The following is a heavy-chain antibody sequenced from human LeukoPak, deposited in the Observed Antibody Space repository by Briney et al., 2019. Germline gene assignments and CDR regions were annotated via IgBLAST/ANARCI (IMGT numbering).Heavy chain of an antibody. J-gene: IGHJ4*02. Sequence: SETLSLTCAVYGGSFSGYYWSWIRQPPGKGLEWIGEINHSGSTNYNPSLKSRVTISVDTSKNQFSLKLSSVTAADTAVYYCARHSPYSSSWYRGYFDYWGQGTLVTVSP. CDR2: INHSGST. D-gene: IGHD6-13*01. V-gene: IGHV4-34*01. CDR3: ARHSPYSSSWYRGYFDY. CDR1: GGSFSGYY.